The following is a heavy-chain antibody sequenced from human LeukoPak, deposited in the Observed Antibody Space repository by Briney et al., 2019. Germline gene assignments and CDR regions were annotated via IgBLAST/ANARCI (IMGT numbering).Heavy chain of an antibody. V-gene: IGHV4-31*03. CDR2: IYYSGST. Sequence: PSETLSLTCTVSGGSISSGGYYWSWIRQHPGKGLEWIGYIYYSGSTYYNPSLKSRVTISVDTSKNQYSLKLSSVTAADTAVYYYARAPLDGSGSYYPLDYWGQGTLVTVSS. J-gene: IGHJ4*02. D-gene: IGHD3-10*01. CDR3: ARAPLDGSGSYYPLDY. CDR1: GGSISSGGYY.